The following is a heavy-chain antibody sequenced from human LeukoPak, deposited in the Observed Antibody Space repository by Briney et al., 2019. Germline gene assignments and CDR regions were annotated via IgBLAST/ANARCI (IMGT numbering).Heavy chain of an antibody. V-gene: IGHV4-59*01. D-gene: IGHD2-21*02. Sequence: SETLSLTCTVSGGSISSYYWSWIRQPPGKGLEWIGYIYYSGSTNYNPSLKSRVTISVDTSKNQFSLKLSSVTAADTAVYYCARVPLSCGGDCYSEAFYFDYWGQGTLVTVPS. CDR3: ARVPLSCGGDCYSEAFYFDY. CDR2: IYYSGST. J-gene: IGHJ4*02. CDR1: GGSISSYY.